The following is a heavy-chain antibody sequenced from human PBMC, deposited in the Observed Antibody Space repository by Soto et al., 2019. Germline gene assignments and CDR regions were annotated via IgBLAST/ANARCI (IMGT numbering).Heavy chain of an antibody. CDR2: FDPEDGET. V-gene: IGHV1-24*01. J-gene: IGHJ3*02. CDR1: GYTLTELS. D-gene: IGHD6-13*01. CDR3: ATGTRSSSWYGDAFDI. Sequence: ASVKVSCKVSGYTLTELSMHWVRQAPGKGLEWMGGFDPEDGETIYAQKFQGRVTMTEDTSTDTAYMELSSLRSEDTAVYYGATGTRSSSWYGDAFDIWGQGTMVTVSS.